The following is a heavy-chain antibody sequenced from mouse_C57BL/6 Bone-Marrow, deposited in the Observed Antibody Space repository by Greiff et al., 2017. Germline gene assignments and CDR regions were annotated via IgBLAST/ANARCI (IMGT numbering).Heavy chain of an antibody. D-gene: IGHD1-3*01. V-gene: IGHV5-17*01. CDR2: ISSGSSTI. Sequence: EVKLVESGGGLVKPGGSLKLSCAASGFTFSDSGMHWVRQAPEKGLEWVAYISSGSSTIYYADTVKGRFTISRDNAKNTLFLQMTSLRSEDTAMYYCASSGLAMDDWGQGTSVTVSS. CDR1: GFTFSDSG. CDR3: ASSGLAMDD. J-gene: IGHJ4*01.